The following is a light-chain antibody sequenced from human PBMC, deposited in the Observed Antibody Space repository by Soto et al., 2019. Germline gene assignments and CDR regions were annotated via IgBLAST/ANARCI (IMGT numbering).Light chain of an antibody. CDR3: SSHAGSNNLV. CDR2: EVS. CDR1: SSNIGTNT. J-gene: IGLJ3*02. Sequence: QSVLTQPPSASGTPGQRVSISCSGGSSNIGTNTVNWYQHLPGTAPKLLIYEVSRRPFGVPDRFSGSKSGNTASLTVSGLQAEDEADYYCSSHAGSNNLVFGGGTKVTVL. V-gene: IGLV1-44*01.